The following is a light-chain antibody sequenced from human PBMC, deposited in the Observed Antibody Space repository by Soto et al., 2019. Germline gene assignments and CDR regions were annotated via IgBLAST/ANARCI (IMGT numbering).Light chain of an antibody. Sequence: QSALTQPPSASGSPGQSVTISCTGTSSDVGGYNSVSWYQQHPGKAPKLMIYGVSTRPSGVPDRFSGSKSGNTASLTVSGLQAEDEADYYCSSYAGRNNAVVFGGGTKVT. V-gene: IGLV2-8*01. CDR3: SSYAGRNNAVV. J-gene: IGLJ2*01. CDR1: SSDVGGYNS. CDR2: GVS.